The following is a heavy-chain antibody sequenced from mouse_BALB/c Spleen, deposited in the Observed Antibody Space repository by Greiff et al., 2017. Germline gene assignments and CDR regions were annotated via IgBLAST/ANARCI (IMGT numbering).Heavy chain of an antibody. Sequence: DVMLVESGGGLVKPGGSLKLSCAASGFTFSSYTMSWVRQTPEKRLEWVATISSGGSYTYYPDSVKGRFTISRDNAKNTLYLQMSSLKSEDTAMYYCTRDRDYWGQGTTLTVSS. V-gene: IGHV5-6-4*01. J-gene: IGHJ2*01. CDR2: ISSGGSYT. CDR1: GFTFSSYT. CDR3: TRDRDY.